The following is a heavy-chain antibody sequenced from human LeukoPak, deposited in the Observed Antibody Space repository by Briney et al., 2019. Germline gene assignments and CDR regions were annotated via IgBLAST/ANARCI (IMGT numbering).Heavy chain of an antibody. Sequence: PGGSLRLSCSASGFTFSSYAMSWVRQAPGKGPEWASAISGSGGSTYYADSVKGRFTISRDNSKNTLYLQMNSLRAEDTAVYYCAKDRARGATAYYFDYWGQGTLVTVSS. J-gene: IGHJ4*02. CDR2: ISGSGGST. CDR1: GFTFSSYA. D-gene: IGHD5-12*01. V-gene: IGHV3-23*01. CDR3: AKDRARGATAYYFDY.